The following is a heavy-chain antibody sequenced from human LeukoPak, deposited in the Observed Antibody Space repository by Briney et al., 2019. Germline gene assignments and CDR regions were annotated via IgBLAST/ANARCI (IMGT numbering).Heavy chain of an antibody. CDR1: GGTFSRYP. CDR2: IIPIFGTA. Sequence: GASVKVSCKASGGTFSRYPISWVRQAPGQGLEWMGGIIPIFGTANYAQKFQGRVTITTDESTSTAYMELSSLRSEDTAVYYCAREANRGSYYHHSYFDLWGGGTLVTVSS. V-gene: IGHV1-69*05. CDR3: AREANRGSYYHHSYFDL. D-gene: IGHD1-26*01. J-gene: IGHJ2*01.